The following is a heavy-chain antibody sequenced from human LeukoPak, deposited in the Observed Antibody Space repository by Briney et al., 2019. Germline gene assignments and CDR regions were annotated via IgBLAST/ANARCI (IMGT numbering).Heavy chain of an antibody. CDR2: ISASSGNT. D-gene: IGHD2-15*01. V-gene: IGHV1-18*01. J-gene: IGHJ6*03. CDR3: ARGFGVVAATISYLYYYMDV. Sequence: ASVNVSCKASVYNFNSYAVSWVRQAPGQGLEWMGWISASSGNTKLAQRLQGRVTMTTDTSTSTAYMELRSLRSDDTAVYYCARGFGVVAATISYLYYYMDVWGKGTTVTVSS. CDR1: VYNFNSYA.